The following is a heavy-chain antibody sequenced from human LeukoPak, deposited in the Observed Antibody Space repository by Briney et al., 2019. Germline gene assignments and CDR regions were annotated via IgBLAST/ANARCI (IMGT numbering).Heavy chain of an antibody. V-gene: IGHV4-31*03. CDR2: IYYSGST. D-gene: IGHD3-10*01. J-gene: IGHJ5*02. CDR1: GGSISSGGYY. CDR3: ARDRGSGSSNWFDP. Sequence: PSETLSLTCTVSGGSISSGGYYWSWIRQHPGKGLEWIGYIYYSGSTYYNPSLKSRVTISVDTSKNQFSLKLSSVTAADTAVYYCARDRGSGSSNWFDPWGQGTLVTVSS.